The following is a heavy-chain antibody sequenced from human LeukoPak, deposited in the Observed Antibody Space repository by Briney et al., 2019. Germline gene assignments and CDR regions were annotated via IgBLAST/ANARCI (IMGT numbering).Heavy chain of an antibody. CDR2: IYYSGST. CDR3: ARDRVVELRYHSGWFDP. CDR1: GGSISSGGYY. Sequence: SETLSLTCTVSGGSISSGGYYWSWIRQHPGKGLEWIGYIYYSGSTYYNPSLKSRVTISVDTSKNQFSLKLSSVTAADTAVYYCARDRVVELRYHSGWFDPWGQGTLVTVSS. D-gene: IGHD3-16*01. J-gene: IGHJ5*02. V-gene: IGHV4-31*03.